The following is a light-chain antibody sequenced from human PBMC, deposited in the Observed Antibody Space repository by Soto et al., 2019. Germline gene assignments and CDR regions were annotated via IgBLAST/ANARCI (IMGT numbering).Light chain of an antibody. J-gene: IGKJ1*01. CDR3: MQTLQTPWT. Sequence: DIVMTQAPLSLPVTPGEPASISCRSSQSLLHSNGYNYLDWHLQKPGQSPQVLIQLGSNRASGVPDRFNGSGSGTDFTLKISRVEAEDVGIYYCMQTLQTPWTFGQGTKVDIK. CDR1: QSLLHSNGYNY. V-gene: IGKV2-28*01. CDR2: LGS.